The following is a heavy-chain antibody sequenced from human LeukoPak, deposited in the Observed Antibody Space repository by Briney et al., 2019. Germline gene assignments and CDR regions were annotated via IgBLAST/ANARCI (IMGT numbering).Heavy chain of an antibody. J-gene: IGHJ4*02. Sequence: SVKVSCKASGGTFSSYAISWVRQAPGQGLEWMGRIIPIFGTANYAQKFQGRVTITTDESTSTAYMELSSLRSEDTAVYYCATPPPYYYDCRGYKFWGQGTLVTVSS. CDR3: ATPPPYYYDCRGYKF. CDR1: GGTFSSYA. CDR2: IIPIFGTA. V-gene: IGHV1-69*05. D-gene: IGHD3-22*01.